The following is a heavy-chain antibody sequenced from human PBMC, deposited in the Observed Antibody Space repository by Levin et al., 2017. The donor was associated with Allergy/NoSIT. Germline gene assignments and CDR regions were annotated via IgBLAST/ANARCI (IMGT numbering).Heavy chain of an antibody. CDR2: IYYSGST. CDR3: ARGRVYSGSYGDFDY. V-gene: IGHV4-59*02. Sequence: SQTLSLPCTVSGGSVSSAYWSWIRQPPGKGLEWIGYIYYSGSTNYNPSLKSRVTISVDTSKNQFSLNLSSVTATDTAVYYCARGRVYSGSYGDFDYWGQGTLVTVSS. J-gene: IGHJ4*02. D-gene: IGHD1-26*01. CDR1: GGSVSSAY.